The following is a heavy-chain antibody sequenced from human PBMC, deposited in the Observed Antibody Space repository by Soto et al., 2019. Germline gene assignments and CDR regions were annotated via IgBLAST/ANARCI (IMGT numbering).Heavy chain of an antibody. CDR1: AFTVSSNH. CDR2: IYNDGST. V-gene: IGHV3-53*01. CDR3: AGYGGNSV. D-gene: IGHD4-17*01. Sequence: EVLLVESGGGLTQPGGSLRLSCAVSAFTVSSNHVTWVRQATGQGLQWVSAIYNDGSTYYADSVKGRFTISRDNSKNTVFLQMNSLRAEDTAVYYCAGYGGNSVWGQGTLVTVSS. J-gene: IGHJ4*02.